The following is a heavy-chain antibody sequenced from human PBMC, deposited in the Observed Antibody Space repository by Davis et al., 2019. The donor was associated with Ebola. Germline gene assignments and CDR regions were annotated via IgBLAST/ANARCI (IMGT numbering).Heavy chain of an antibody. D-gene: IGHD3-10*01. V-gene: IGHV3-30*03. CDR3: ARVHLWFGELLSNWFDP. Sequence: GESLKISCTDSVITFSSYAMHWVRQAPGKGLEWVAVISYDGNNKYYADSVKGRFTISRDNSKNTLYLQMNSLRAEDTAVYYCARVHLWFGELLSNWFDPWGQGTLVTVSS. CDR2: ISYDGNNK. J-gene: IGHJ5*02. CDR1: VITFSSYA.